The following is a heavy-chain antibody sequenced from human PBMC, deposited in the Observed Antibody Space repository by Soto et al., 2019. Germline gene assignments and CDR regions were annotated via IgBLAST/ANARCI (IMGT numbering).Heavy chain of an antibody. V-gene: IGHV4-39*01. D-gene: IGHD1-1*01. CDR3: ARQYKADNWFDP. CDR1: GGSISSSSYY. Sequence: SETLSLTCTVSGGSISSSSYYWGWIRQPPGKGLEWIGSIYYSGSTYYNPSLKSRVTISVDTSKNQFSLKLSSVTAADTAVYYCARQYKADNWFDPWGQGTLVTVSS. J-gene: IGHJ5*02. CDR2: IYYSGST.